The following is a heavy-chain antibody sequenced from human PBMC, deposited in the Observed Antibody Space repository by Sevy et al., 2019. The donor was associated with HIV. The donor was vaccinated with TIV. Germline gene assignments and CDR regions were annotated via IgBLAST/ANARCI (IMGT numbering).Heavy chain of an antibody. J-gene: IGHJ2*01. D-gene: IGHD2-8*02. CDR3: ARDHGGVQDWYFDL. V-gene: IGHV3-53*01. CDR1: GFTASNNY. Sequence: GGSLRLSCAASGFTASNNYMSWVRQAPGRGLEWVSVIYTGGSTYYVDSVKGRFTISRDDSKNTLYLQMNSLRAEDTAVYYCARDHGGVQDWYFDLWGRGTLVTVSS. CDR2: IYTGGST.